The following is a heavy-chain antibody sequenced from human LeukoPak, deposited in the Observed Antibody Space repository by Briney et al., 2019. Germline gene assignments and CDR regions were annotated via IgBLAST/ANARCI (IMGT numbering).Heavy chain of an antibody. CDR3: ARDLGPAALFDY. D-gene: IGHD2-2*01. V-gene: IGHV1-46*01. CDR1: GYTFTSYY. CDR2: INSSGGST. J-gene: IGHJ4*02. Sequence: ASVKVSCKASGYTFTSYYMHWVRQAPGQGLEWMGIINSSGGSTSYAQKFQGRVTMTMDTSTSTVYMELSSLRSEDTAVYYCARDLGPAALFDYWGQGTLVTVSS.